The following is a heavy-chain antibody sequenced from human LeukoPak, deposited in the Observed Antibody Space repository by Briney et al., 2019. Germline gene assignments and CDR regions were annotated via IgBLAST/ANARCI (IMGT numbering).Heavy chain of an antibody. J-gene: IGHJ4*02. Sequence: GGSLRLSCAASGFTFSNAWMSRVRQAPGKGREWVGRIKIKTDGGTTDYAAAVKGRFTISRDDSKNTLYLQMNSLKTEDTAVYYCTRGAGYSSGWYHFDYWGQGSLVTVSS. CDR1: GFTFSNAW. CDR2: IKIKTDGGTT. D-gene: IGHD6-19*01. CDR3: TRGAGYSSGWYHFDY. V-gene: IGHV3-15*01.